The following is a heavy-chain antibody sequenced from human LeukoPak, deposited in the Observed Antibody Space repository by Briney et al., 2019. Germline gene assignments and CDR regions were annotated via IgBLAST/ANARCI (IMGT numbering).Heavy chain of an antibody. Sequence: SETLSLTCTVSGGSISIYYWSWIRQPPGKGLEWIGYIYHSGSTYYNPSLKSRVTLSVDRSKNQFSLKLSSVTAADTAVYYCARGGDYFDSSAYYYWGQGALVTVSS. CDR2: IYHSGST. CDR3: ARGGDYFDSSAYYY. CDR1: GGSISIYY. V-gene: IGHV4-59*12. D-gene: IGHD3-22*01. J-gene: IGHJ4*02.